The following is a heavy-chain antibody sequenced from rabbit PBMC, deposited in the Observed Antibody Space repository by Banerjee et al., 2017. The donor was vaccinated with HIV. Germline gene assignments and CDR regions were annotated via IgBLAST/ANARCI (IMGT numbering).Heavy chain of an antibody. CDR1: GFTISSSYY. V-gene: IGHV1S40*01. CDR2: INTSSGNT. D-gene: IGHD4-1*01. J-gene: IGHJ4*01. CDR3: ARDLAGAIGWNFNL. Sequence: LTCTASGFTISSSYYMCWVRQAPGKGLEWIACINTSSGNTVYASWAKGRFTISKTSSTTVTLQMTSLTAADTATYFCARDLAGAIGWNFNLWGPGTLVTVS.